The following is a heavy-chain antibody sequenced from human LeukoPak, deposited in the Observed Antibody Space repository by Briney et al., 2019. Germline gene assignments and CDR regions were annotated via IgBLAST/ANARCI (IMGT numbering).Heavy chain of an antibody. V-gene: IGHV3-9*01. D-gene: IGHD1-26*01. CDR2: INWNSDSI. CDR3: AKDALYSGSGGLFDY. Sequence: GGSLRLSCAVSGFTFDDYAMHWVRQVPGKGLEWVSGINWNSDSIGYADSVKGRFATSRDNAENSLYLQMNSLRAEDTAVYYCAKDALYSGSGGLFDYWGQGTLVTVSS. CDR1: GFTFDDYA. J-gene: IGHJ4*02.